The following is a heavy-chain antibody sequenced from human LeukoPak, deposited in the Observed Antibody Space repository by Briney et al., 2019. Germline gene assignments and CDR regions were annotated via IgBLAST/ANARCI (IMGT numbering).Heavy chain of an antibody. CDR3: ARHPLDYCSSTSCRDSFGRYYYYYYMDV. Sequence: GASVKVSCKAYGYLFTDYYIHWVRQAPGQGLEWMGWINTNTGNPTYAQGFTGRFVFSLDTSVSTAYLQISSLKAEDTAVYYCARHPLDYCSSTSCRDSFGRYYYYYYMDVWGKGTTVTISS. V-gene: IGHV7-4-1*02. D-gene: IGHD2-2*01. J-gene: IGHJ6*03. CDR1: GYLFTDYY. CDR2: INTNTGNP.